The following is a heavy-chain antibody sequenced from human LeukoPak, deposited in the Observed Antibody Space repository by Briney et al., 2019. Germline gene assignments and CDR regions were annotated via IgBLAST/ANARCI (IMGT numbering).Heavy chain of an antibody. V-gene: IGHV4-59*01. J-gene: IGHJ4*02. CDR2: IYYSGST. D-gene: IGHD1-26*01. CDR3: ARVATPPHSYYFDY. CDR1: GGSISSYY. Sequence: SETLSLTCTVSGGSISSYYWSWIRQPPGKGLEWIGYIYYSGSTNYNPSLKSRVTISVDTSKNQFSLKLSSVTAADTAVYYCARVATPPHSYYFDYWGQGTLVTVSS.